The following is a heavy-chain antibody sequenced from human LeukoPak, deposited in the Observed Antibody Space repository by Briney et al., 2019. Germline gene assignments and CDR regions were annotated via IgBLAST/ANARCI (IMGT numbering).Heavy chain of an antibody. CDR3: ARGGFWSGYLPYNWFDP. CDR1: GYTFTGYY. D-gene: IGHD3-3*01. V-gene: IGHV1-2*02. Sequence: ASVKVSCKASGYTFTGYYMHWVRQAPGQGLEWMGWNNPNSGGTNYAQKFQGRVTMTRDTSISTAYMELSRLRSDDTAVYYCARGGFWSGYLPYNWFDPWGQGTLVTVSS. CDR2: NNPNSGGT. J-gene: IGHJ5*02.